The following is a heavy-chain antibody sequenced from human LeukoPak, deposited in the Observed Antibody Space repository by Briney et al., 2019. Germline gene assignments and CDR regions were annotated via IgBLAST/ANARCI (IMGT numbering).Heavy chain of an antibody. J-gene: IGHJ5*02. D-gene: IGHD1-20*01. Sequence: SVKVSCKASGGTFSSYAISWVRQAPGQGLEWMGGIIPIFGTANYAQKFQGRVTITTDESTSTAYMELSSLRSEDTAVYYCARAYNWNPRFDPWGQGTLVTVSS. CDR3: ARAYNWNPRFDP. CDR2: IIPIFGTA. CDR1: GGTFSSYA. V-gene: IGHV1-69*05.